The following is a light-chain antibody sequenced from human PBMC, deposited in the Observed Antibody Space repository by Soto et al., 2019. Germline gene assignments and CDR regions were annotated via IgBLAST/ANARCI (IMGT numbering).Light chain of an antibody. CDR3: QQRSNWHLWK. CDR2: DAS. J-gene: IGKJ1*01. CDR1: HSVRSY. V-gene: IGKV3D-11*02. Sequence: ILLTKAPATLSFSQGERATLSCMSSHSVRSYLAGYQHKARQSPRLLIYDASNRATCIPARFSGSGSGTDFTLTISSLEPEDFAVYYCQQRSNWHLWKFGQGTKVDI.